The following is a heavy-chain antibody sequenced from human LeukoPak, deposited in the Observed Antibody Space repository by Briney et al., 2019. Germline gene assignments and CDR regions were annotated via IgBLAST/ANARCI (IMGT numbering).Heavy chain of an antibody. V-gene: IGHV3-9*01. J-gene: IGHJ4*02. CDR3: AKEDRRGRHFDY. CDR1: GFTFDDYA. CDR2: ISWNSGSI. Sequence: GGSLRLSCAASGFTFDDYAMHWVRQAPGKGLEWVSGISWNSGSIGYADSVKGRFTICRDNAKNSLYLQMNSLRAEDTALYYCAKEDRRGRHFDYWGQGTLVTVSS. D-gene: IGHD3-16*01.